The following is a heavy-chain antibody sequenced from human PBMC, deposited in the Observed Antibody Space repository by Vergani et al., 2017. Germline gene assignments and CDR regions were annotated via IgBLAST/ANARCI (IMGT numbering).Heavy chain of an antibody. V-gene: IGHV3-48*03. J-gene: IGHJ4*02. Sequence: EVQLVESGGGLVQPGGSLRLSCAASGFTFSSYEMNWVRQAPGKGLEWVSYISSSGSTIYYADSVNGRFTISRDNAKNSLYLQMNSLRAEDTAVYYCARGTQLVYYFDYWGQGTLVTVSS. CDR2: ISSSGSTI. CDR1: GFTFSSYE. CDR3: ARGTQLVYYFDY. D-gene: IGHD6-13*01.